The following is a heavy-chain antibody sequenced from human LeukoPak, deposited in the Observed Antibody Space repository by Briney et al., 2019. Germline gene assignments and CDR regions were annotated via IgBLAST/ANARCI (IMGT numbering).Heavy chain of an antibody. CDR1: GFTFSSYW. Sequence: PGGSLRLSCAASGFTFSSYWMSWVRQAPGKGLEWVANIKQDGSEKYYVDSVKGRFTISRDNAKNSLYLQMNSLRAEDTAVYYCARGQRRHTDMAPSFDYWGQGTLVTVSS. CDR2: IKQDGSEK. J-gene: IGHJ4*02. D-gene: IGHD5-18*01. V-gene: IGHV3-7*01. CDR3: ARGQRRHTDMAPSFDY.